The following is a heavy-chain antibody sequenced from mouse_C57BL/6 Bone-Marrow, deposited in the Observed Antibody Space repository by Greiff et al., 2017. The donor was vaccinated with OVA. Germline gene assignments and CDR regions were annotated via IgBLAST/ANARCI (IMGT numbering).Heavy chain of an antibody. CDR2: FYPGSGSI. Sequence: QVHVKQSGAELVKPGASVKLSCKASGYTFTEYTIHWVKQRSGQGLEWIGWFYPGSGSIKYNEKFKDKATLTADKSSSTVYMELSRLTSEDSAVYFCARHEDDGNYKGYFDVWGTGTTVTVSS. J-gene: IGHJ1*03. CDR1: GYTFTEYT. D-gene: IGHD2-1*01. CDR3: ARHEDDGNYKGYFDV. V-gene: IGHV1-62-2*01.